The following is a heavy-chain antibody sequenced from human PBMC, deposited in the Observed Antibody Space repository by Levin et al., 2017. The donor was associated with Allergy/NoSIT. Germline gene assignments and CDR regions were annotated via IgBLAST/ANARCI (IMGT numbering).Heavy chain of an antibody. V-gene: IGHV4-59*01. CDR1: GGSISGYY. CDR2: IYYSGST. J-gene: IGHJ4*02. D-gene: IGHD5-12*01. CDR3: ARARGGYDMYYFDY. Sequence: PSETLSLTCTVSGGSISGYYWSWIRQPPGKGLEWIGYIYYSGSTNYNSSLKSRVTISVDTSKNQFSLKLSTVTAADTAVYYCARARGGYDMYYFDYWGQGTLVAVSS.